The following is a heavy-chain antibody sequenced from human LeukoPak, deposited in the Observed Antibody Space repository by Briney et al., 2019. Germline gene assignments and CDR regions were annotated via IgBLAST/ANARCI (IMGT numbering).Heavy chain of an antibody. Sequence: SETLSLTCAVSGYSISSGYYWGWIRQPPGKGLEWIGSIYHSGSTYYNPSLKNRVTISVDTSKNQFSLKLSSVTAADTAVYYCARHNYCSSTSCFHMDVWGKGTTVTVSS. V-gene: IGHV4-38-2*01. J-gene: IGHJ6*03. CDR2: IYHSGST. CDR3: ARHNYCSSTSCFHMDV. CDR1: GYSISSGYY. D-gene: IGHD2-2*01.